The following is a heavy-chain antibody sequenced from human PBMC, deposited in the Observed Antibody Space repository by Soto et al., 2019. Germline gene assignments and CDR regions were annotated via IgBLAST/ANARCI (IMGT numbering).Heavy chain of an antibody. V-gene: IGHV3-23*01. CDR2: ISGSGGST. D-gene: IGHD7-27*01. CDR3: TKAPVVWGSSWYFDL. J-gene: IGHJ2*01. Sequence: EVQLLESGGGLVQPGGSLRLSCAASGFKFSNSAMTWVRQAPGKGLECVSSISGSGGSTYYADSVKGRFTISRDNSKNTLYLQMNIVGAEDTAVYYCTKAPVVWGSSWYFDLWGRSTLVTVSS. CDR1: GFKFSNSA.